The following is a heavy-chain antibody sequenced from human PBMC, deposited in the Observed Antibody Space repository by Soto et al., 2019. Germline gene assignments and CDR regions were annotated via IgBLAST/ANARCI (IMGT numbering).Heavy chain of an antibody. CDR3: ATGGRQWLVTSDFNY. V-gene: IGHV3-30*03. D-gene: IGHD6-19*01. CDR1: GFTFSDYA. CDR2: VSHDGRNT. Sequence: VQLVEAGGGVVQPGRSLRLSCAASGFTFSDYAMHWVRQAPGKGLEWVAVVSHDGRNTHYADSVKGRFTISRDSSKNTVSLEMTSLRAEDAAVYYCATGGRQWLVTSDFNYWGQGALVTVSS. J-gene: IGHJ4*02.